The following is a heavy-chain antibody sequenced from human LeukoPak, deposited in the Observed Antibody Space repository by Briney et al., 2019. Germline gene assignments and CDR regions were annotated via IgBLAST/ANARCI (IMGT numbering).Heavy chain of an antibody. V-gene: IGHV3-21*01. Sequence: GGSLRLSCAASGFTYSSYSMKWVRQAPGKGLEWVSCISSTSSYKYYADSVKCRFTISRDNAKNSLYLQLNSLRAEDTALYYCVRPRSPASNDGGYWGQGTLVTVSS. CDR1: GFTYSSYS. J-gene: IGHJ4*02. D-gene: IGHD1-1*01. CDR2: ISSTSSYK. CDR3: VRPRSPASNDGGY.